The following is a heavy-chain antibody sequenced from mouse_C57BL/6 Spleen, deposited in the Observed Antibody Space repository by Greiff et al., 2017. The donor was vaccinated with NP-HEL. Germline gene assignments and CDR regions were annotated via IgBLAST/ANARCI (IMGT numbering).Heavy chain of an antibody. V-gene: IGHV3-6*01. D-gene: IGHD4-1*01. CDR3: ARSLNWDYAMDY. Sequence: EVQLQESGPGLVKPSQSLSLTCSVTGYSITSGYYWYWIRQFPGNKLEWMGYISYDGSNNYNPSLKNRISITRDTSKNQFFLKLNSVTTEDTATYYCARSLNWDYAMDYWGQGTSVTVSS. CDR1: GYSITSGYY. J-gene: IGHJ4*01. CDR2: ISYDGSN.